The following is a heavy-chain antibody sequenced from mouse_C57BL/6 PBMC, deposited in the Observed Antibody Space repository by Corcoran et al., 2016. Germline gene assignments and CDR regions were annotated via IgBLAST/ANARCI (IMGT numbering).Heavy chain of an antibody. V-gene: IGHV9-3*01. J-gene: IGHJ4*01. CDR3: ARPAGYAMDY. CDR2: INTYSGVP. CDR1: GYTFTTYG. Sequence: QIQLVQSGPELKKPGETVKISCKASGYTFTTYGMSWVKQAPGKGLKWMGWINTYSGVPTYADDFKGRFAFSLETSASTAYLQINNLKNEDTATYFCARPAGYAMDYWGQGTSVTVSS.